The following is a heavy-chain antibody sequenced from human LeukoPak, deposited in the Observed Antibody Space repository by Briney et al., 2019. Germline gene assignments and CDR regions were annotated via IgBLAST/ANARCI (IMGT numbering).Heavy chain of an antibody. D-gene: IGHD3-3*01. Sequence: SQTLSLTCTVSGCSISSGSFYWIWIPQPAGMGVEWVGRIYTSGSTNYNPSLKSRVTISVDTSKNQFSMKLSSVDAADTAEYYWGRGLGVTIFGVVIGNFQHWGQGTLVTVSS. V-gene: IGHV4-61*02. CDR1: GCSISSGSFY. CDR3: GRGLGVTIFGVVIGNFQH. J-gene: IGHJ1*01. CDR2: IYTSGST.